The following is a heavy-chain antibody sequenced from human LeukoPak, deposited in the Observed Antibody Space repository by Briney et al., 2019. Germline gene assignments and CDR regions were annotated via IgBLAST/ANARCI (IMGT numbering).Heavy chain of an antibody. J-gene: IGHJ3*02. CDR2: IYYSGST. V-gene: IGHV4-59*01. CDR1: GGSISSYY. D-gene: IGHD3-3*01. CDR3: ARGRFLDAFDI. Sequence: PSETLSLTCTASGGSISSYYWSRIRQPPGKGLEWIGYIYYSGSTKYKPSLKSRVTISVDTSKNQFSLKLSSVTAADTAVYYCARGRFLDAFDIWGQGTMVTVSS.